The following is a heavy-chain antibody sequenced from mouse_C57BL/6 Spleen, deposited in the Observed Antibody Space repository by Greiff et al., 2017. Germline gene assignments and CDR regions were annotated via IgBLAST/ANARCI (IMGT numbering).Heavy chain of an antibody. CDR2: ISSGGSYT. V-gene: IGHV5-6*02. CDR1: GFTFSSYG. D-gene: IGHD2-10*02. CDR3: ARRGYGNYDYFDY. Sequence: EVNVVESGGDLVKPGGSLKLSCAASGFTFSSYGMSWVRQTPDKRLEWVATISSGGSYTYYPDSVKGRFTISRDNAKNTLYLQMSSLKSEDTAMYYCARRGYGNYDYFDYWGQGTTLTVSS. J-gene: IGHJ2*01.